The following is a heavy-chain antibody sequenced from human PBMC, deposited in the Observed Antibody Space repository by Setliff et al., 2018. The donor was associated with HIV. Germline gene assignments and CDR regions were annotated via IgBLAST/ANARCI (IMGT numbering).Heavy chain of an antibody. CDR2: IIPIFGTA. Sequence: SVKVSCQASGYLFTDYFIHWVRQAPGQGLEWMGGIIPIFGTANYAQKFQGGFTITADESTSTAYMELSSLRSEDTAVYYCARDLPTPNWGFDYWGQGTLVTVSS. CDR1: GYLFTDYF. J-gene: IGHJ4*02. V-gene: IGHV1-69*13. D-gene: IGHD7-27*01. CDR3: ARDLPTPNWGFDY.